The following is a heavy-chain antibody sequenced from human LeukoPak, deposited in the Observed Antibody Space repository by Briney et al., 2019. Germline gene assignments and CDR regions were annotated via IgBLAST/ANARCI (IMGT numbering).Heavy chain of an antibody. CDR2: IDFDGSST. D-gene: IGHD2-15*01. CDR1: GFTFSGFW. CDR3: VRDPVLDEHNGYSPA. J-gene: IGHJ5*02. Sequence: GGSLSLSCAGSGFTFSGFWMHWVRQDPGKGLVWVSRIDFDGSSTTYADSVKGRFTVSRDNAKNTLYLQMNSLRAEDTAVYYCVRDPVLDEHNGYSPAWGQGTLVTVSS. V-gene: IGHV3-74*01.